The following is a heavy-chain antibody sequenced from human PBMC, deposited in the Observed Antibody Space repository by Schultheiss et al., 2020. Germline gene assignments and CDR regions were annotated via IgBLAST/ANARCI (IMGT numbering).Heavy chain of an antibody. CDR3: ARGEIWEH. Sequence: ASVKVSCKASGYTFTSYAMNWVRQAPGQGLEWMGRINPNSGGTNYAQKFQGRVTMTRDTSISTAYMELSRLRSEDTAVYYCARGEIWEHWGQGTLVTVSS. D-gene: IGHD2/OR15-2a*01. CDR2: INPNSGGT. J-gene: IGHJ1*01. V-gene: IGHV1-2*06. CDR1: GYTFTSYA.